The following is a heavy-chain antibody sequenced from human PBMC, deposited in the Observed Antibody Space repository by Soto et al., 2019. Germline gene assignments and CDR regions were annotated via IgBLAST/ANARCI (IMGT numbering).Heavy chain of an antibody. CDR1: GFTFSSHT. V-gene: IGHV3-21*01. D-gene: IGHD6-13*01. Sequence: GGSLRLSCAASGFTFSSHTMNWVRQAPEKGLEWVSSISSDSTYIYYADSLKGRFTISRDNAKNSLYLQMNSLRAEDTALYYCAKWGSSSSWYRGMDVWGQGTTVTVSS. CDR2: ISSDSTYI. CDR3: AKWGSSSSWYRGMDV. J-gene: IGHJ6*02.